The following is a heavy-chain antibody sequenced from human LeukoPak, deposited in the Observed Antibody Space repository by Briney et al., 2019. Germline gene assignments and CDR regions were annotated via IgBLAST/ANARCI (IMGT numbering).Heavy chain of an antibody. J-gene: IGHJ3*02. CDR2: ISYDGSNK. V-gene: IGHV3-30-3*01. Sequence: PGRSLRLSCAASGFTFSSYAMHWVRQAPGKGLEWVAVISYDGSNKYYADSVKGRFTISRDNSKNTLYLQMNSLRAEDTAVYYCARPQWELGIGAFDIWGRGTMVTVSS. CDR3: ARPQWELGIGAFDI. CDR1: GFTFSSYA. D-gene: IGHD1-26*01.